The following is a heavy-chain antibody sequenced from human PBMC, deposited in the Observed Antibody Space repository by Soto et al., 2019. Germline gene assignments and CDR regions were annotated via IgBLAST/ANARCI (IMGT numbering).Heavy chain of an antibody. CDR3: AKGEADYYYYMDV. Sequence: EVELLESGGTLEQPGGSLRLSCTASGFRISNYAMSWVRQAPGKGLEWVSGISGRGSSPYYADSVKGRFTIPRDKSKNTLYLQMNSLSAEDTAVYYCAKGEADYYYYMDVWGKGTTVTVSS. D-gene: IGHD6-13*01. J-gene: IGHJ6*03. CDR2: ISGRGSSP. V-gene: IGHV3-23*01. CDR1: GFRISNYA.